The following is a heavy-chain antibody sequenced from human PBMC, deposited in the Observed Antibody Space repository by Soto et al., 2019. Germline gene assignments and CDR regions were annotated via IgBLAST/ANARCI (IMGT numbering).Heavy chain of an antibody. J-gene: IGHJ6*02. CDR1: GFTFDDYG. D-gene: IGHD1-26*01. CDR3: ARDLGRYYYYGMDV. V-gene: IGHV3-20*04. Sequence: PGGSLRLSCAASGFTFDDYGMSWVRQAPGKGLEWVSGINWNGGSTGYADSVKGRFTISRDNAKNSLYLQMNSLRAEDTALYYCARDLGRYYYYGMDVWGQGTTVTVSS. CDR2: INWNGGST.